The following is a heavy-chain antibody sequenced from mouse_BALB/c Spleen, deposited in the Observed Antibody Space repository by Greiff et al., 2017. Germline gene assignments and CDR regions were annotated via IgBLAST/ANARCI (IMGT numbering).Heavy chain of an antibody. CDR3: ASPYGNFQAWFAY. V-gene: IGHV5-6*01. J-gene: IGHJ3*01. Sequence: EVHLVESGGDLVKPGGSLKLSCAASGFTFSSYGMSWVRQTPDKRLEWVATISSGGSYTYYPDSVKGRFTISRDNAKNTLYLQMSSLKSEDTAMYYCASPYGNFQAWFAYWGQGTLVTVSA. D-gene: IGHD2-1*01. CDR2: ISSGGSYT. CDR1: GFTFSSYG.